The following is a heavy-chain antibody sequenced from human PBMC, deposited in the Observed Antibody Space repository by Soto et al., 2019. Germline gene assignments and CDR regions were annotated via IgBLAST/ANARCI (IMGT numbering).Heavy chain of an antibody. V-gene: IGHV4-34*01. CDR1: GVSFSGYY. Sequence: SEPLSLTCAVYGVSFSGYYWSWIRQPPGKGLEWIGEINHSGSTNYNPSLKSRVTTSVDTSKNQFSLKLSSVTAADTAVYYCARGVMKYCTNGVCGAYYYYYMDVWGKGTTVTVSS. D-gene: IGHD2-8*01. J-gene: IGHJ6*03. CDR2: INHSGST. CDR3: ARGVMKYCTNGVCGAYYYYYMDV.